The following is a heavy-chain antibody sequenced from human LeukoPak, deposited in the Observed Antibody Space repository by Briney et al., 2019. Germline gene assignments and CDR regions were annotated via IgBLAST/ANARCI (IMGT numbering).Heavy chain of an antibody. CDR1: GGSISSYY. D-gene: IGHD4-17*01. CDR3: ARHALDYGDYVGRIDY. V-gene: IGHV4-59*01. J-gene: IGHJ4*02. Sequence: SETLFLTCTVSGGSISSYYWSWIRQPPGKGLEWIGYIYYSGSTNYNPSLKSRVTISVDTSKNQFSLKLSSVTAADTAVYYCARHALDYGDYVGRIDYWGQGTLVTVSS. CDR2: IYYSGST.